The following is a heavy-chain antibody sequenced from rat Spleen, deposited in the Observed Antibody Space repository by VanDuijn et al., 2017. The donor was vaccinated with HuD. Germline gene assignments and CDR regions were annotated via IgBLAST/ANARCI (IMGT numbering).Heavy chain of an antibody. CDR3: ARGTYAGSFDY. J-gene: IGHJ2*01. CDR1: YN. CDR2: MWSGGNT. V-gene: IGHV2-45*01. Sequence: YNVHWVRQPPGKGLEWMGVMWSGGNTDYHSALKSRLSISRDTSKNQVFLKMNSLQSEDTTTYYCARGTYAGSFDYWGQGVMVTVSS. D-gene: IGHD1-4*01.